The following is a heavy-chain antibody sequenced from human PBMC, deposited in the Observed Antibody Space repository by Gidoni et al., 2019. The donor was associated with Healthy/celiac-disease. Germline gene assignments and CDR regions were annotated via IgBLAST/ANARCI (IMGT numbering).Heavy chain of an antibody. CDR1: GFTFSSYD. CDR3: ARGSYEGIFDY. J-gene: IGHJ4*02. D-gene: IGHD3-3*01. Sequence: EVQLLESGVGLVQPGGSLILSCAASGFTFSSYDMHWVRQATGKGLEWGTAIGTAGDPYYPGSVKGRLTISRENAKNSLYLQMNSLRAGDTAVYYCARGSYEGIFDYWGQGTLVTVSS. CDR2: IGTAGDP. V-gene: IGHV3-13*05.